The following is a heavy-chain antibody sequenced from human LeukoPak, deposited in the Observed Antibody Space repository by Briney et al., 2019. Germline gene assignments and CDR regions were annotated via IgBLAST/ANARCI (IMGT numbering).Heavy chain of an antibody. V-gene: IGHV3-23*01. CDR1: GFTFSNFA. CDR2: IRSGSATT. Sequence: PGGSLRLSCAASGFTFSNFAMSWVRQAPGKGLEWVSTIRSGSATTYYADSVKGRFTISRDNSKNTLYLQMNSLRAEDTAVYYCAKGGTGTTDWFDPWGQGTLVTVSS. CDR3: AKGGTGTTDWFDP. J-gene: IGHJ5*02. D-gene: IGHD1-7*01.